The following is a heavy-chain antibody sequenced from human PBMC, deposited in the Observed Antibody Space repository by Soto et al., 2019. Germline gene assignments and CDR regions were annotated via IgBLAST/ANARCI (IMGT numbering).Heavy chain of an antibody. CDR2: ISSSSSYI. J-gene: IGHJ6*02. D-gene: IGHD3-3*01. CDR1: GFTFSSYS. CDR3: AREQTILGVVISPPYGMDV. Sequence: GGSLRLSCAASGFTFSSYSMNWVRQAPGKGLEWVSSISSSSSYIYYADSVKGRFTISRDNAKNSLYLQMNSLRAEDTAVYYFAREQTILGVVISPPYGMDVWGQGTTVTASS. V-gene: IGHV3-21*01.